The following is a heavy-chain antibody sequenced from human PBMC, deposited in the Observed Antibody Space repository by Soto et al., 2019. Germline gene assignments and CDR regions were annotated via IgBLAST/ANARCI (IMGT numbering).Heavy chain of an antibody. J-gene: IGHJ4*02. CDR1: GLTSSNYA. Sequence: EVELLESGGGLVQPGGSLRLSCAASGLTSSNYAMSWVRQSPGKGLEWLSSIRGSGETTYYADSVKGRVTISRDNDKNTLYLQINSLTAGDTAVYYCAKGGTTTNIILDSWGPGTPVTVSA. D-gene: IGHD1-1*01. V-gene: IGHV3-23*01. CDR3: AKGGTTTNIILDS. CDR2: IRGSGETT.